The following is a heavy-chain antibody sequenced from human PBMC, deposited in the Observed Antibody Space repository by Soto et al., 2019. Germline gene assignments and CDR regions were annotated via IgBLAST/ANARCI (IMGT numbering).Heavy chain of an antibody. CDR2: IKSKTDGGTT. CDR3: TTNLHPPWGSQDILTGYPITYYYYYYGMDV. J-gene: IGHJ6*02. Sequence: GGSLRLSCAASGFTFSNAWMNWVRQAPGKGLEWVGRIKSKTDGGTTDYAAPVKGRFTISRDDSKNTLYLQMNSLKTEDTAVYYCTTNLHPPWGSQDILTGYPITYYYYYYGMDVWGQGTTVTVSS. CDR1: GFTFSNAW. V-gene: IGHV3-15*07. D-gene: IGHD3-9*01.